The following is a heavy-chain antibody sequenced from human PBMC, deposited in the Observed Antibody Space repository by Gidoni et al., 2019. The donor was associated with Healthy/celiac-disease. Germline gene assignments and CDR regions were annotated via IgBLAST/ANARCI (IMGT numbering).Heavy chain of an antibody. CDR3: ARERAAAGTGWFDP. J-gene: IGHJ5*02. D-gene: IGHD6-13*01. V-gene: IGHV4-4*02. CDR1: GGSISSSNW. CDR2: IYHSGST. Sequence: QVQLQESGPGLVKPSGTLSLTCAVSGGSISSSNWWRWVRQPPGKGLEWIGEIYHSGSTHYNPSLKSRVTISVDKSKNQFSLKLSSVTAADTAVYYCARERAAAGTGWFDPWGQGTLVTVSS.